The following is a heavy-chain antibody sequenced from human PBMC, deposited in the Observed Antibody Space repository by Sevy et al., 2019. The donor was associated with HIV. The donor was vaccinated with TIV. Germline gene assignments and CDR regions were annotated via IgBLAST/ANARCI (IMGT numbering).Heavy chain of an antibody. CDR1: GFTFGSYS. J-gene: IGHJ4*02. Sequence: GGSLRLSCAASGFTFGSYSMNWVRKAPGKGLGGVSYISSSSSTIYYADSVKGRFTISRDNAKNSLYLQMNSLRDEDTAVYYCARGHYDILTGYYPWGQGTLVTVSS. CDR3: ARGHYDILTGYYP. V-gene: IGHV3-48*02. D-gene: IGHD3-9*01. CDR2: ISSSSSTI.